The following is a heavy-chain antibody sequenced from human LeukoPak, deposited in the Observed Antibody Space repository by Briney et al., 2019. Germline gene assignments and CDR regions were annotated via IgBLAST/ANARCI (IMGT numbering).Heavy chain of an antibody. D-gene: IGHD4-17*01. CDR3: ARNRGDPSYFDY. J-gene: IGHJ4*02. V-gene: IGHV3-21*01. CDR1: GFTVRSNY. Sequence: GGSLRLSCAASGFTVRSNYMNWVRQAPGKGLEWVSSISTSSSYIYYADSVKGRFTISRNNPKNSLYLQMNSLRAEDTAVYYCARNRGDPSYFDYWGQGTLVTVSS. CDR2: ISTSSSYI.